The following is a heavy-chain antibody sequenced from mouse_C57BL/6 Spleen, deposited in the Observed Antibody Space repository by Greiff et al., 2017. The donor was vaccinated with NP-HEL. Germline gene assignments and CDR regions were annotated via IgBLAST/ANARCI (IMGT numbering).Heavy chain of an antibody. D-gene: IGHD2-3*01. V-gene: IGHV1-9*01. Sequence: QVQLQQSGAELMKPGASVKLSCKATGYTFTGYWIEWVKQRPGHGLEWIGEILPGSGSTNYNEKFKGKATFTADTSSNTAYIQLSSLTTEDSASYYCARGLYASAWFAYWGQGTLVTVSA. CDR2: ILPGSGST. CDR3: ARGLYASAWFAY. CDR1: GYTFTGYW. J-gene: IGHJ3*01.